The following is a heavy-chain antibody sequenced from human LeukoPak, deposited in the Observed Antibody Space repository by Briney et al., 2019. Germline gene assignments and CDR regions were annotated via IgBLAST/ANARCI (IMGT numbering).Heavy chain of an antibody. CDR1: GGSISSYY. D-gene: IGHD3-10*01. CDR3: ARDSGSTGEVKFDP. J-gene: IGHJ5*02. Sequence: SETLSLTCTVSGGSISSYYWSWIRQPPGKGLEWIGYIYYSGSTNYNPSLKSRVTISVDTSKNQFSLKLSSVTAADTAVYYCARDSGSTGEVKFDPWGQGTLVTVSS. V-gene: IGHV4-59*12. CDR2: IYYSGST.